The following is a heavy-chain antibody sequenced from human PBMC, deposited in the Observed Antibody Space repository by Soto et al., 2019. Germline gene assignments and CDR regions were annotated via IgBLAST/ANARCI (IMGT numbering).Heavy chain of an antibody. CDR1: GYSFTSYW. J-gene: IGHJ6*02. D-gene: IGHD6-6*01. CDR3: ARPSYSTSRYYGLDV. CDR2: IYPYDSNT. Sequence: PGESLKISCKDSGYSFTSYWIAWVRQTPGKGLEWMGIIYPYDSNTRYSPSFQGQVTISADKSVSTAYLQWSSLKASDTAMYYCARPSYSTSRYYGLDVWGQGTTVTVSS. V-gene: IGHV5-51*01.